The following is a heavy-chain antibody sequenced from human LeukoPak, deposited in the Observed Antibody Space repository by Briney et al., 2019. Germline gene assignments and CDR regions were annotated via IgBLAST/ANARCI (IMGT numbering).Heavy chain of an antibody. CDR1: GFTFSSYS. Sequence: GGSLRLSCAATGFTFSSYSMNWVRQAPGKGLEWVSSISSSSSYIYYADSVKGRFTISRDNAKNSLYLQMNSLRAEDTAVYYCAQLYCTNGVCSWGQGTLVTVSS. J-gene: IGHJ5*02. V-gene: IGHV3-21*01. CDR2: ISSSSSYI. D-gene: IGHD2-8*01. CDR3: AQLYCTNGVCS.